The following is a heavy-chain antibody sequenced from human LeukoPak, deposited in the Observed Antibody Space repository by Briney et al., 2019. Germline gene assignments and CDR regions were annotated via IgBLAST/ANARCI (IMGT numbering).Heavy chain of an antibody. J-gene: IGHJ4*02. CDR1: GYTFTSYG. V-gene: IGHV1-18*01. Sequence: GASVKVSCKASGYTFTSYGISWVRQAPGQGLEWMGWISAYNGNTNYAQKLQGRVTMTTDTSTSTAYMELRSLRSDDTAVYYCARVVWQAVAGPMFDYWGQGTLVTVSS. CDR3: ARVVWQAVAGPMFDY. D-gene: IGHD6-19*01. CDR2: ISAYNGNT.